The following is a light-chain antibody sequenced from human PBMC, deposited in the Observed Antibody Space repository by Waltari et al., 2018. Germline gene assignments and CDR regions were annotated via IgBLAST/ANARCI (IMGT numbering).Light chain of an antibody. J-gene: IGLJ3*02. CDR2: EDN. CDR3: QSFDSSHVV. Sequence: FMLTQPHSVSESPGKTVTISCTRTSGNIATNYVQWYQQHPGSAPTQVIYEDNQRPSGVPDRFSGSIASSSNSASRIISGLKAEDEADYYCQSFDSSHVVFGGGTKLTVL. V-gene: IGLV6-57*03. CDR1: SGNIATNY.